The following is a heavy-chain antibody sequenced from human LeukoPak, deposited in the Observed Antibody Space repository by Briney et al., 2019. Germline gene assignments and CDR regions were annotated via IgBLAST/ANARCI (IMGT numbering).Heavy chain of an antibody. D-gene: IGHD3-9*01. V-gene: IGHV3-48*01. CDR2: ISSSSSTI. J-gene: IGHJ4*02. Sequence: PGESLRLSCAASGFTFSSYSMNWVRQAPGKGLEWVSYISSSSSTIYYADSVKGRFTISRDNAKNSLYLQMNSLRAEDTAVYYCARDTYYDILTGYYDYWGQGTLVTVSS. CDR3: ARDTYYDILTGYYDY. CDR1: GFTFSSYS.